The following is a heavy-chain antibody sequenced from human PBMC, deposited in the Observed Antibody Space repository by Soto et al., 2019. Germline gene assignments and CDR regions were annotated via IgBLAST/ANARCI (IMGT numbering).Heavy chain of an antibody. Sequence: QVELVQSGAEVKKPGSSVKVSCQASEDTFSTFGISWVRQAPGQGLEWMGGIIPFFGTAEYSQKFEDRITITADESTNTVYMDLRSLTSEDTAIYYCARTAPMDAGDKYYYDFWGQGALVTVSS. CDR1: EDTFSTFG. J-gene: IGHJ4*02. CDR2: IIPFFGTA. CDR3: ARTAPMDAGDKYYYDF. V-gene: IGHV1-69*01. D-gene: IGHD3-16*01.